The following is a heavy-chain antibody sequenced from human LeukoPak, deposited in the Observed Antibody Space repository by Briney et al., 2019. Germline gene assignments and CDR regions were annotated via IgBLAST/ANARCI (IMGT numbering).Heavy chain of an antibody. CDR3: ARSLELKGGYFDY. D-gene: IGHD1-7*01. V-gene: IGHV5-51*01. CDR2: IYPGDSDT. CDR1: GYSFTSYW. Sequence: GASVKISCKGSGYSFTSYWIGWVRQMPGKGLEWMGIIYPGDSDTRYSPSFQGQVTISADKSISTAYLQWSSLKASGTAMYYCARSLELKGGYFDYWGQGTLVTVSS. J-gene: IGHJ4*02.